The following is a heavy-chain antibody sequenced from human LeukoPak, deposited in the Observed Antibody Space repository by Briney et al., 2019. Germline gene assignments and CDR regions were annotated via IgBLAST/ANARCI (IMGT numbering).Heavy chain of an antibody. D-gene: IGHD6-19*01. CDR3: ARGTVAGKAPY. J-gene: IGHJ4*02. CDR2: ISSSGSTI. V-gene: IGHV3-48*01. CDR1: RFTFSSHS. Sequence: PGGSLRLSCAASRFTFSSHSMNWVRQAPGKGLEWVSYISSSGSTIYYADSVKGRFSISRDNAKNSLHLQMNSLRAEDTAVYYCARGTVAGKAPYWGQGTLVTVSS.